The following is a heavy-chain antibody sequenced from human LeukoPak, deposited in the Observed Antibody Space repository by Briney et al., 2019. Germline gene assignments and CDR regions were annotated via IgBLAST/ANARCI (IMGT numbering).Heavy chain of an antibody. D-gene: IGHD2-15*01. J-gene: IGHJ4*02. CDR3: AKSRGRVVVVAANDY. CDR2: ISCSGGST. Sequence: GGSLSLSCAASGFTFSSYAMSWVRQAPGKGLEWVSAISCSGGSTYYADSVKGRFTITRDNSKNTLYLQMDSLRAEDTAVYYCAKSRGRVVVVAANDYWGQGTLVTVSS. CDR1: GFTFSSYA. V-gene: IGHV3-23*01.